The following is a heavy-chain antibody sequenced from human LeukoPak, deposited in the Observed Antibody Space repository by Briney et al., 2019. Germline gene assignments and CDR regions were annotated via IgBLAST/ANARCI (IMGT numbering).Heavy chain of an antibody. V-gene: IGHV3-30*02. Sequence: GGSLRLSCAASGFTFSNYGMHWVRQAPGKGLEWVAFIRNDGSTKYYVDSVKGRFVISRDNSRNTLYLYMNSLRAEDTAVYYCAKSLYQQVPGGFDYWGQGTLVTVSS. CDR3: AKSLYQQVPGGFDY. J-gene: IGHJ4*02. D-gene: IGHD2-2*01. CDR1: GFTFSNYG. CDR2: IRNDGSTK.